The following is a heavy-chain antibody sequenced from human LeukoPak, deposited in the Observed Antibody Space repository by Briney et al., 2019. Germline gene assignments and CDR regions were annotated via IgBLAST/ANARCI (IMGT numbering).Heavy chain of an antibody. CDR2: INHSGST. CDR1: GGSFSGYY. J-gene: IGHJ4*02. CDR3: ARRGYYGSGSHERIDY. V-gene: IGHV4-34*01. D-gene: IGHD3-10*01. Sequence: SETLSLTCAVYGGSFSGYYWSWIRQPPVKGLEWIGEINHSGSTNYNPSLKSRVTISVDTSKNQFSLKLSSVTAADTAVYYCARRGYYGSGSHERIDYWGQGTLVTVSS.